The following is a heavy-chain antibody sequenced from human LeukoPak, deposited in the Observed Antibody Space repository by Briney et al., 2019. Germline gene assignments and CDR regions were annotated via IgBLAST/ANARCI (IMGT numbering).Heavy chain of an antibody. CDR1: GGTFSSYA. CDR3: AKHLPEGAVAKNEQSYYFDY. V-gene: IGHV1-69*13. J-gene: IGHJ4*02. Sequence: GASVKVSCKASGGTFSSYAISWVRQAPGQGLEWMGGIIPIFGTANYAQKFQGRVTITADESTSTAYMELSSLRSEDTAVYYCAKHLPEGAVAKNEQSYYFDYWGQGTLVTVSS. D-gene: IGHD6-19*01. CDR2: IIPIFGTA.